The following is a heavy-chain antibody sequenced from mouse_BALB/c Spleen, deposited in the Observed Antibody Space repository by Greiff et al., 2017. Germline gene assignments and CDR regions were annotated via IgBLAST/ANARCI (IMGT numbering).Heavy chain of an antibody. CDR3: ARSLYGNYARYAMDY. J-gene: IGHJ4*01. CDR1: GDSITSGY. Sequence: EVKLQESGPSLVKPSQTLSLTCSVTGDSITSGYWNWIRKFPGNKLEYMGYISYSGSTYYNPSLKSRISITRDTSKNQYYLQLNSVTTEDTATYYCARSLYGNYARYAMDYWGQGTSVTVSS. CDR2: ISYSGST. D-gene: IGHD2-10*02. V-gene: IGHV3-8*02.